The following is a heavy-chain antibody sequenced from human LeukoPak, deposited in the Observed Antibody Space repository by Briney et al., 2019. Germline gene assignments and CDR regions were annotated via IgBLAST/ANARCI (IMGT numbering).Heavy chain of an antibody. CDR1: GYTFSSYG. J-gene: IGHJ4*02. CDR2: INAYNGNT. D-gene: IGHD6-13*01. CDR3: ARWAGRLISSSWLEY. Sequence: GALVKVSCKASGYTFSSYGISWVRQAPGQGLEWMGWINAYNGNTNYAQMLQGRVTMTTDTSTTTAYMELRSLRSDDTAVYYCARWAGRLISSSWLEYWGQGTLVTVSS. V-gene: IGHV1-18*01.